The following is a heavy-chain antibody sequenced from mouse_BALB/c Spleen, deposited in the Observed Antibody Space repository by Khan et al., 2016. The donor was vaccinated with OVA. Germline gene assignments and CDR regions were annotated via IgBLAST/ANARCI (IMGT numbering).Heavy chain of an antibody. CDR1: GYSITSGYA. V-gene: IGHV3-2*02. J-gene: IGHJ2*01. CDR3: AEGNYYGYYFDY. Sequence: EVQLQESGPGLVKPSQSLSLTCTVTGYSITSGYAWNWIRQFPGNKLEWMGYISYSGVTSYTPSLKSRISITRDTSKNQFFLQLNSVTTEDTATCSCAEGNYYGYYFDYWGQGTTLTVSS. CDR2: ISYSGVT. D-gene: IGHD1-1*01.